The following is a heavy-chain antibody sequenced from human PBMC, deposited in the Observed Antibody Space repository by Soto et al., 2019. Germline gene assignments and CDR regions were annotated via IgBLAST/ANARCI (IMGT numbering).Heavy chain of an antibody. J-gene: IGHJ4*02. CDR1: GGSISSYY. Sequence: QVQLQESGPGLVKSSETLSLTCTVSGGSISSYYWSWIRQPPGKGLEWIGYIYYSGSTNYNPSLKSRVTISVDTSKNQFSLKLSSVTAADTAVYYCARVGYDSSGYYYLFDYWGQGTLVTVSS. D-gene: IGHD3-22*01. V-gene: IGHV4-59*01. CDR3: ARVGYDSSGYYYLFDY. CDR2: IYYSGST.